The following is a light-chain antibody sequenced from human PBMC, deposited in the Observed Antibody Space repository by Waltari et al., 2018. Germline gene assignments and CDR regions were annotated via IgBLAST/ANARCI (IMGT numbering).Light chain of an antibody. Sequence: QSVLTQPPSVSEAPRQRVTISCSGSSSNIGNNAVNWYQQFPGKAPKVRIYYDDLRPSGVSDRFSGSKSGTSASLAISVLQAEDEADYYCGAWDDRLNAWVFGGGTKLTVL. CDR3: GAWDDRLNAWV. CDR1: SSNIGNNA. CDR2: YDD. J-gene: IGLJ3*02. V-gene: IGLV1-36*01.